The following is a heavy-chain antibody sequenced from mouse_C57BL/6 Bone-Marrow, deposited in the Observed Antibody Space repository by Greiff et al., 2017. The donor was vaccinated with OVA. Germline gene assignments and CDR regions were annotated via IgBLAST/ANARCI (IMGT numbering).Heavy chain of an antibody. V-gene: IGHV14-4*01. CDR2: IDPENGDT. CDR1: GFNIKDDY. Sequence: EVQLQQSGAELVRPGASVKLSCTASGFNIKDDYMHWVKQRPEQGLEWIGWIDPENGDTEYASKFQGKATIPADTSSNTAYLQLSSLTSEDTAVYYCTSYGNFDDWGQGTTLTVSS. D-gene: IGHD2-1*01. J-gene: IGHJ2*01. CDR3: TSYGNFDD.